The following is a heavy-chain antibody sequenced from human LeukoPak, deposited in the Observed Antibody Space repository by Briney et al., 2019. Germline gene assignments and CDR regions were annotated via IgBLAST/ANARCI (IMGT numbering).Heavy chain of an antibody. D-gene: IGHD2-15*01. CDR1: GYTFTGYY. V-gene: IGHV1-2*06. Sequence: ASVKVSCKAAGYTFTGYYMFWVRQAPGQGLEWMGRINPNSGGTNYAQKFQGRVTMTRDTSISTAYMELSRLRSDDTAVYYCARGYCSGGSCYSVENWFDPWGQGALVTVSS. CDR2: INPNSGGT. CDR3: ARGYCSGGSCYSVENWFDP. J-gene: IGHJ5*02.